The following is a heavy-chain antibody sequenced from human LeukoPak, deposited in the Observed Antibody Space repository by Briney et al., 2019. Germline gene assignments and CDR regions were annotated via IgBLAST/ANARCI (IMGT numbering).Heavy chain of an antibody. CDR3: TRRDCSGGPCSFVDY. Sequence: GGSRSLSCAASGFTPSDSVMHWVRQASGKGLEWVGRIRSKTNSYATAYAASVNGRFTISRDDSKNTAYLQMNSLKTEDTAVYYCTRRDCSGGPCSFVDYWGQGTLVTVSS. D-gene: IGHD2-15*01. CDR1: GFTPSDSV. CDR2: IRSKTNSYAT. J-gene: IGHJ4*02. V-gene: IGHV3-73*01.